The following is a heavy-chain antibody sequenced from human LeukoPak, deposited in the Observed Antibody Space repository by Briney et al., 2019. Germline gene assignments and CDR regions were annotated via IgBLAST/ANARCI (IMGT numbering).Heavy chain of an antibody. V-gene: IGHV4-34*01. CDR2: INHSGST. J-gene: IGHJ3*02. CDR1: GGSFSGYY. D-gene: IGHD2-8*01. Sequence: PSETLSLTCAVYGGSFSGYYWSWIRQPPGKGLEWIGEINHSGSTNYNPSLKSRVTISVDTSKNQFSLKLSSVTAADTAVYYCARYCTNGVCYPNDAFDIWGQGTMVTVSS. CDR3: ARYCTNGVCYPNDAFDI.